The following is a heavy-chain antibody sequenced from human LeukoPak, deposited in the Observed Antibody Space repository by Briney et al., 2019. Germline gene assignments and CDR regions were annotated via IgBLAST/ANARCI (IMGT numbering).Heavy chain of an antibody. CDR1: GFTFSDFA. Sequence: GGPLRLSCAASGFTFSDFAMIWVRQPPGKGLEWVSSIFQGGGEIHYADSVRGRFTISRDNSRSTLFLQMNSLRAEDTAIYYCATYRQVMLPFESWGQGTLVTVSS. D-gene: IGHD5-18*01. CDR3: ATYRQVMLPFES. V-gene: IGHV3-23*01. J-gene: IGHJ4*02. CDR2: IFQGGGEI.